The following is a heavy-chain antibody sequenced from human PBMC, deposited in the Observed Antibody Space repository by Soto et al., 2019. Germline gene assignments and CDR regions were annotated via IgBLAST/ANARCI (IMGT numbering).Heavy chain of an antibody. CDR2: IFYSGSS. Sequence: SETLSLTCNVSGASMRSYSWTWMRLSPGKGLEWIGDIFYSGSSNLNPSLRSRLSISMDTSKNKFSLMLKSVTAADTAVYYCARDLRCCGLDVWGQGTTVIVSS. CDR1: GASMRSYS. J-gene: IGHJ6*02. D-gene: IGHD3-9*01. CDR3: ARDLRCCGLDV. V-gene: IGHV4-59*01.